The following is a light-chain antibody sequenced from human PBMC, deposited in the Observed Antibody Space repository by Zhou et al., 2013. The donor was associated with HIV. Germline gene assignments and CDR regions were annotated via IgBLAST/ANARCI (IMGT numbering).Light chain of an antibody. Sequence: DIQMTQSPSSLSASVGDRVTITCRASQGIGYSLAWYQQKPGKVPKLLIYTASILQSGVPSRFSGVGSGTDFTLTISSLQPEDVGTYYCQKCDSRPWTFGQGTKVEIK. CDR1: QGIGYS. V-gene: IGKV1-27*01. CDR3: QKCDSRPWT. J-gene: IGKJ1*01. CDR2: TAS.